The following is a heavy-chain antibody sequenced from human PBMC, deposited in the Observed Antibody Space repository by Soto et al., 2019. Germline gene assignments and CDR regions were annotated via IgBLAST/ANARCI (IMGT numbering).Heavy chain of an antibody. Sequence: SETLSLTCAVYGGSFSGYYWSWIRQPPGKGLEWVGEINHSGSTNYNSSLKSRVTISVDTSKNHFSLKLSSVTAADTAVYYCASTFGIAAPGFDPWGQGTLVTVS. J-gene: IGHJ5*02. CDR1: GGSFSGYY. CDR2: INHSGST. CDR3: ASTFGIAAPGFDP. V-gene: IGHV4-34*01. D-gene: IGHD6-13*01.